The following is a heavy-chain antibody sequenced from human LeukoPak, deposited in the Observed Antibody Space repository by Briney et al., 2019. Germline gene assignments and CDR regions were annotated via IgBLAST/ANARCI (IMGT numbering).Heavy chain of an antibody. V-gene: IGHV4-59*01. CDR1: GGSISSYY. Sequence: PSETLSLTCTVSGGSISSYYWSCIRQPPGKGLEWIGYIYYSGSTNYNPSLKSRVTISVDTSKNQFSLKLSSVTAADTAVYYCARDQRARDYYYYGMDVWGQGTTVTVSS. D-gene: IGHD5-24*01. J-gene: IGHJ6*02. CDR3: ARDQRARDYYYYGMDV. CDR2: IYYSGST.